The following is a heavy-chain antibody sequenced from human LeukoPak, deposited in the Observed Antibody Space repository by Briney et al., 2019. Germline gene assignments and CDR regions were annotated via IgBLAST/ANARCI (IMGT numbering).Heavy chain of an antibody. CDR1: GYSISSGYY. Sequence: SETLSLTCTVSGYSISSGYYWGWIRQPPGKGLEWIGSIHHSGSTYYNPSLKSRVTISVDTSKNQFSLKLSSVTAADTAVYYCARARYPYYFDYWGQGTLVTVSS. V-gene: IGHV4-38-2*02. D-gene: IGHD3-16*02. J-gene: IGHJ4*02. CDR2: IHHSGST. CDR3: ARARYPYYFDY.